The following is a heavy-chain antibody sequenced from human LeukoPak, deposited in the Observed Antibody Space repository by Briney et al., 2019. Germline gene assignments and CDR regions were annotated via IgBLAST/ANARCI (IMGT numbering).Heavy chain of an antibody. CDR1: GFTFSSYA. CDR3: ARDTNIAAFGSYMDV. CDR2: ISYDGSNI. D-gene: IGHD6-6*01. J-gene: IGHJ6*03. Sequence: GGSLRLSCAASGFTFSSYAMHWVRQAPGQGLEWVAVISYDGSNIYYADSVKGRFTISRDNSKNTLYLQMNSLRDADTAVYYCARDTNIAAFGSYMDVWGKGTTVTVSS. V-gene: IGHV3-30*04.